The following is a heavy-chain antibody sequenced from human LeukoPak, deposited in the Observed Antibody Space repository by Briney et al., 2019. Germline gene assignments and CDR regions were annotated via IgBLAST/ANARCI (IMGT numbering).Heavy chain of an antibody. Sequence: GSLRLSCAASGFTFSSYGMHWVRQAPGKGLEWVAVIWYDGSNKYYADSVKGRFTISRDNSKNTLYLQMNSLRAEDTAVYYCARESYCSGGGCYLAYWGQGTLVTVPS. CDR3: ARESYCSGGGCYLAY. D-gene: IGHD2-15*01. CDR2: IWYDGSNK. J-gene: IGHJ4*02. V-gene: IGHV3-33*01. CDR1: GFTFSSYG.